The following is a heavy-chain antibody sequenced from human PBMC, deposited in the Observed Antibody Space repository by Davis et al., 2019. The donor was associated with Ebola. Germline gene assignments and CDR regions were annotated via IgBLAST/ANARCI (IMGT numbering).Heavy chain of an antibody. D-gene: IGHD3-22*01. Sequence: GESLKISCAASGFTFSDYYMSWIRQAPGKGLEWVSYISSSGSTIYYTDSVKGRFTISRDNSKNTVYLQMSSLRAEDTAVYYCAKEGLYYYDSSGYYDYWGQGTLVTVAS. CDR3: AKEGLYYYDSSGYYDY. CDR2: ISSSGSTI. J-gene: IGHJ4*02. CDR1: GFTFSDYY. V-gene: IGHV3-11*01.